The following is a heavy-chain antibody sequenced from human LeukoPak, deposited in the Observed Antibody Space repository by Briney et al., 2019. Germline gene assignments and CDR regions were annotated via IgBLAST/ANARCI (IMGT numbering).Heavy chain of an antibody. Sequence: PSETLSLTCAVYGGSFSGYYWSWIRQPPGKGLEWIGEINHSGSTNYNPSLKSRVTISVDTSKNQFSLKLSSVTAADTAVYYCARHWVGSSSTTRPRGFDYWGQGTLVTVSS. V-gene: IGHV4-34*01. CDR2: INHSGST. J-gene: IGHJ4*02. CDR1: GGSFSGYY. D-gene: IGHD6-13*01. CDR3: ARHWVGSSSTTRPRGFDY.